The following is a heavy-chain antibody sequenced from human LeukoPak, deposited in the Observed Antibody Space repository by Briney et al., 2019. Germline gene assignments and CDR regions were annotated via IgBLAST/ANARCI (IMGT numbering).Heavy chain of an antibody. CDR2: ISISSSNI. Sequence: GGSLRLSCAASGFRVSGYDLNWIRQAPGKGLEWIAYISISSSNIHYADSVRGRFTISRDNANNSLHLQLSSLRVEDTAVYYCARSCSGSSCYYYYYMDVWGKGTTVTVSS. J-gene: IGHJ6*03. V-gene: IGHV3-11*06. CDR3: ARSCSGSSCYYYYYMDV. D-gene: IGHD2-2*01. CDR1: GFRVSGYD.